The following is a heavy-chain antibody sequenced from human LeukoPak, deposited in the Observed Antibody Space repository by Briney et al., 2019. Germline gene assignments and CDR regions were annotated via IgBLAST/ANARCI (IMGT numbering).Heavy chain of an antibody. Sequence: GGSLRLSCAASGFTVSSNYMSWVRQAPGKWLEWVSVIYSGGSTYYADSVKGRFTISRDNSKNTLYLQMNSLRAEDTAVYYCARGLDTAMVTFFDYWGQGTLVTVSS. CDR1: GFTVSSNY. J-gene: IGHJ4*02. CDR3: ARGLDTAMVTFFDY. D-gene: IGHD5-18*01. V-gene: IGHV3-66*02. CDR2: IYSGGST.